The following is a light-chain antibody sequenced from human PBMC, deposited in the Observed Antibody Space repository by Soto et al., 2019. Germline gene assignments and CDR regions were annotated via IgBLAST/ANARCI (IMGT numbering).Light chain of an antibody. CDR2: DAS. CDR1: QSVSSD. Sequence: EIVLTQSPATLSLSPGEGATLSCRASQSVSSDLAWYQQKPGQAPRLLIYDASNRATGIPARFSGSGSGTDFTLTISSLEPEDFAVYYCQQRSNWPPNTLGQGTRLEIK. CDR3: QQRSNWPPNT. V-gene: IGKV3-11*01. J-gene: IGKJ5*01.